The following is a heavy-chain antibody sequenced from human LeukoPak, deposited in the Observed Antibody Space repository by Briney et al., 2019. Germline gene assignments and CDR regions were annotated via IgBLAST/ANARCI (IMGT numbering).Heavy chain of an antibody. Sequence: SETLSLTCTVSGGXISGFYCSWIRQPAGKGLEWIGRINPSGGTNYNPSLKSRVTMSTDTSSNKFSLNLRSVTAADTAVYYCAREYGDLDYWGRGTLVTVSS. CDR3: AREYGDLDY. CDR2: INPSGGT. CDR1: GGXISGFY. J-gene: IGHJ4*02. D-gene: IGHD4-17*01. V-gene: IGHV4-4*07.